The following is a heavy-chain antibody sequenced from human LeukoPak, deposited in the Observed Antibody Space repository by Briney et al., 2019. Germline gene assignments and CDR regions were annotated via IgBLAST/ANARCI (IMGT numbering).Heavy chain of an antibody. V-gene: IGHV3-48*02. CDR2: ISSSSTI. J-gene: IGHJ4*02. CDR1: GFTFSSYS. D-gene: IGHD1-14*01. CDR3: ARARGSNRFYFDY. Sequence: PGGSLRLSCAASGFTFSSYSMNWVRQAPGKGLEWVSYISSSSTIYYADSVKGRFTISRDNAKNSLYLQMNSLRDEDTAVYYCARARGSNRFYFDYWGQGTLVTVSS.